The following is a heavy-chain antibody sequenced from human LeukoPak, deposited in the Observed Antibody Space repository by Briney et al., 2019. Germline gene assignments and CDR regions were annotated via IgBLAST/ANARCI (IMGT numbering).Heavy chain of an antibody. J-gene: IGHJ6*02. Sequence: GGSLRLSCAASGFTFSSYAMHWVRQAPGKGLEWVAVISYDGSNKYYADSVKGRFTISRDNAKNSLYLQMNSLRAEDTAVYYCARADIVVVVAAPYYYYYGMDVWGQGTTVTVSS. D-gene: IGHD2-15*01. CDR2: ISYDGSNK. V-gene: IGHV3-30-3*01. CDR3: ARADIVVVVAAPYYYYYGMDV. CDR1: GFTFSSYA.